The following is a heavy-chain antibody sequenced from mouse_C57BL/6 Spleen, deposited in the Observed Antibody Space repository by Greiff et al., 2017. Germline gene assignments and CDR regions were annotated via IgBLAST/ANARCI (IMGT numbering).Heavy chain of an antibody. CDR3: ARFHDGYYNYFDY. D-gene: IGHD2-3*01. CDR2: IYPRSGNT. V-gene: IGHV1-81*01. CDR1: GYTFTSYG. Sequence: QVQLKQSGAELARPGASVKLSCKASGYTFTSYGISWVKQRTGQGLEWIGEIYPRSGNTYYNEKFKGKATLTADKSSSTAYMELRSLTSEDSAVYFCARFHDGYYNYFDYWGQGTTLTVSS. J-gene: IGHJ2*01.